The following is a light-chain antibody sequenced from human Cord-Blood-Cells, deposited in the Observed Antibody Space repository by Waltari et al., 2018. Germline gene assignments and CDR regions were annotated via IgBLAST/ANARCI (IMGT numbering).Light chain of an antibody. Sequence: QSALTQPASVSGSPGQSLTISCAGTSSDVGGYHFVSWYQQHPGKAPKLMIYDVSNRPSGVSIRFSGSKSGNTASLTISGLQAEDEADYYCSSYTSSRVFGGGTKLTVL. J-gene: IGLJ2*01. CDR3: SSYTSSRV. CDR2: DVS. V-gene: IGLV2-14*01. CDR1: SSDVGGYHF.